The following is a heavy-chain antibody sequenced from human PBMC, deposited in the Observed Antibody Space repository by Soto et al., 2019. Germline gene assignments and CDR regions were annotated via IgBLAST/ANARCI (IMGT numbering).Heavy chain of an antibody. J-gene: IGHJ5*02. CDR2: ISAYNGNT. CDR3: AREYCSGGSCYSGSHWFDR. CDR1: GYTFTSYG. V-gene: IGHV1-18*01. Sequence: GASVKVCCKASGYTFTSYGISWVRHAPGQGLEWMGWISAYNGNTNYAQKLQGRVTMTTDTSTSTAYMELRSLRSDDTAVYYCAREYCSGGSCYSGSHWFDRWGQGTLVTVCS. D-gene: IGHD2-15*01.